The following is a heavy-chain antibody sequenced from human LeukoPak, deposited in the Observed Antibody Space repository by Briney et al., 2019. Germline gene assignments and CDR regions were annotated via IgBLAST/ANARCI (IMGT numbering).Heavy chain of an antibody. CDR2: IYYSGST. CDR1: GGSISSRSYY. J-gene: IGHJ4*02. V-gene: IGHV4-39*07. D-gene: IGHD3-9*01. CDR3: ARVGAFDWLLNFDY. Sequence: SETLSLTCTVSGGSISSRSYYWGWIRQPPGKGLEWIGSIYYSGSTYYNPSLKSRVTISVDTSKNQFSLKLSSVTAADAAVYYCARVGAFDWLLNFDYWGQGTLVTVSS.